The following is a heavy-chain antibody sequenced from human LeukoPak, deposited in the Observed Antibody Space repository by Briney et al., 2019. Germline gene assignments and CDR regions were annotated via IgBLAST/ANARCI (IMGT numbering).Heavy chain of an antibody. D-gene: IGHD6-6*01. CDR1: GNPSPGN. Sequence: GASLRSSGRLLGNPSPGNFFPGWGRAPGQGLEWMGWIYPYSGDTNYAQNFQGRVTMTRDTSISTAYMELSSLKSDDTAVYYCARDRNSGSSLDIWGQGTMLTVSS. J-gene: IGHJ3*02. CDR3: ARDRNSGSSLDI. CDR2: IYPYSGDT. V-gene: IGHV1-2*02.